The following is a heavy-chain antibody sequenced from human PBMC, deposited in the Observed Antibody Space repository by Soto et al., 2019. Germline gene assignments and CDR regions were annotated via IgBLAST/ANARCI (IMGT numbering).Heavy chain of an antibody. Sequence: QVQLVQSGAEVKKPGSSVKVSCKTSGGTFSSYAISWVRQAPGQGLEWMGGIIPIFDTANYAHKFQGRVTITADESTSKAYMELSSLRSEDTAVYYCARHDCISTSCYYYYYFSMDVWGQGTTVTVSS. CDR2: IIPIFDTA. CDR1: GGTFSSYA. V-gene: IGHV1-69*12. J-gene: IGHJ6*02. D-gene: IGHD2-2*01. CDR3: ARHDCISTSCYYYYYFSMDV.